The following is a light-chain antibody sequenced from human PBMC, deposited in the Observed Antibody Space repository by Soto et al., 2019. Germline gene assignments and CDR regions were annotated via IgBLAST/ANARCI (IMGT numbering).Light chain of an antibody. CDR1: SGDVGGHDR. CDR2: DVT. J-gene: IGLJ3*02. CDR3: CSHAARLTCV. Sequence: QSALTQPRSVSGSPGQSVTISCTGTSGDVGGHDRVSWYQQYPGQAPKLMIYDVTKRPSGVPDRFSGSKSGNTASLTISGLQADDEGDYYFCSHAARLTCVFGGGTKVTVL. V-gene: IGLV2-11*01.